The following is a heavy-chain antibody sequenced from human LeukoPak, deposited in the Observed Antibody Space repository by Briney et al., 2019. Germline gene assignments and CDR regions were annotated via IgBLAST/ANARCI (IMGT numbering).Heavy chain of an antibody. CDR3: ARLGMPYCSGGSCRALDV. CDR1: GGSFSGYY. CDR2: INHSEST. V-gene: IGHV4-34*01. Sequence: SETLSLTCAIYGGSFSGYYRSWIRQPPGKGLEWIGEINHSESTNYNPSLKSRVTISVDTSKNQFSLKLSSVTAADTAVYYCARLGMPYCSGGSCRALDVWGQGTTVTVSS. J-gene: IGHJ6*02. D-gene: IGHD2-15*01.